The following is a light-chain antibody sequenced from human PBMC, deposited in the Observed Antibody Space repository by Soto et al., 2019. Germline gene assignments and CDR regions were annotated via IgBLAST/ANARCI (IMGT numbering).Light chain of an antibody. CDR1: SSDVGGYNR. V-gene: IGLV2-14*01. CDR2: DVT. CDR3: SSYTTSSTLEGV. Sequence: QSVLTQPASVSGSPGQSITISCTGTSSDVGGYNRVSWYQQHPGKAPKLMIYDVTIGPSGVSNRYSGSNSGNTASLTIAGLQAEDDAEYYCSSYTTSSTLEGVFGTGTKLTVL. J-gene: IGLJ1*01.